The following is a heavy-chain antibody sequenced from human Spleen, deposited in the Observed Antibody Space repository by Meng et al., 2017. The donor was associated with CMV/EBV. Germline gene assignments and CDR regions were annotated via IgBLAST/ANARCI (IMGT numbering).Heavy chain of an antibody. Sequence: GESLKISCAASGFPLSSYEMNWVRQAPGKGLEWFSYISSSGSTIYYADFVKGRFTMSRDNAKNSLYLQMNSLRAEDTAVYYCARDKWELRDAFDIWGQGTMVTVSS. D-gene: IGHD1-26*01. J-gene: IGHJ3*02. CDR1: GFPLSSYE. CDR2: ISSSGSTI. V-gene: IGHV3-48*03. CDR3: ARDKWELRDAFDI.